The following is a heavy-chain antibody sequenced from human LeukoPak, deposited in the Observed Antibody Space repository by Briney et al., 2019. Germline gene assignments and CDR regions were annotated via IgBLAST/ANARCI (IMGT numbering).Heavy chain of an antibody. V-gene: IGHV1-69*06. CDR3: ARADNWEGAKGD. CDR2: IIPMFDTA. Sequence: SVKVSCKASGGTFNRYAISRVRQAPGQGLEWMGGIIPMFDTANYAQRFQGRLTITADKSTSTAYMELGSLTSEDTAVYYCARADNWEGAKGDWGQGTMVTVSS. D-gene: IGHD3-16*01. J-gene: IGHJ3*01. CDR1: GGTFNRYA.